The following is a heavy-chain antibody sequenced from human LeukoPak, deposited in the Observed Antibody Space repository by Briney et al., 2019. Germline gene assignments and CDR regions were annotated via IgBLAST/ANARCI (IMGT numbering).Heavy chain of an antibody. Sequence: PGGSLRLSCAASGFTFTRYWMSWVRQAPGKGLEWVANIKQDGSEKYYVDSVKGRFTISRDNGKDSLYLQMNNLRAEDTAVYYCARARNGPRYFDNWGQGTLVTGSS. J-gene: IGHJ4*02. V-gene: IGHV3-7*01. D-gene: IGHD1-14*01. CDR1: GFTFTRYW. CDR2: IKQDGSEK. CDR3: ARARNGPRYFDN.